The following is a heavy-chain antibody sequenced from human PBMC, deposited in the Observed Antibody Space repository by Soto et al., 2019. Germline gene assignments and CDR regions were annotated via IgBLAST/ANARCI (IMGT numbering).Heavy chain of an antibody. Sequence: SETLSLTCTVSDDSFRGADYYWSWIRQPLGKGPEWIGYTYYNGDTKYNPALKSRVTMSVDTSKNQFSLRLSSVTAADTAVYFCVGGAGYIDGWRTFDFWGRGIRVTVSS. CDR2: TYYNGDT. V-gene: IGHV4-30-4*02. J-gene: IGHJ4*02. CDR1: DDSFRGADYY. D-gene: IGHD6-19*01. CDR3: VGGAGYIDGWRTFDF.